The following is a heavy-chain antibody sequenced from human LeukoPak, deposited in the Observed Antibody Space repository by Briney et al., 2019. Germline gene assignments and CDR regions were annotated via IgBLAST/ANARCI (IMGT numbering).Heavy chain of an antibody. Sequence: GGSPRLSCAASGFTFSDYALGWVRQAPGRGLEGVATLSGSGAGTYYSDSVQGRFTISRDNSKRTLFLQMNSLRAEDTAFYYCAKAELGVDTFFDYWGQGTLVTVSS. CDR1: GFTFSDYA. D-gene: IGHD3-3*01. CDR2: LSGSGAGT. J-gene: IGHJ4*02. V-gene: IGHV3-23*01. CDR3: AKAELGVDTFFDY.